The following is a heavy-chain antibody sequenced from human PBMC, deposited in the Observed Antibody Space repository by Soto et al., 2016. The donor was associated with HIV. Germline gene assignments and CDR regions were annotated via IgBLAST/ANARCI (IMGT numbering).Heavy chain of an antibody. J-gene: IGHJ4*03. Sequence: QVQLQQWGAGLLKPSETLSLTCAVYGGSFNNFYWSWVRQPPGKGLEWIGEINHKGDSNYNPSLMGRVTMSVDTSKNQFSLRLKSVTAADTSMYFCARRPTPTHFDYWSQGPWSTVSS. CDR2: INHKGDS. CDR1: GGSFNNFY. V-gene: IGHV4-34*02. CDR3: ARRPTPTHFDY.